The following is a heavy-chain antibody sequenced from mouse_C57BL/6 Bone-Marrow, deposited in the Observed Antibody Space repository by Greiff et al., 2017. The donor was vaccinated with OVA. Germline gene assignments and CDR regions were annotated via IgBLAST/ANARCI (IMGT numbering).Heavy chain of an antibody. CDR1: EYEFPSHD. V-gene: IGHV5-2*01. CDR3: ARHAGLGEDYWYFDV. D-gene: IGHD4-1*01. CDR2: INSDGGST. Sequence: EVMLVESGGGLVQPGESLKLSCESNEYEFPSHDMSWVRKTPEKRLELVAAINSDGGSTYYPDTMERRFIISRDNTKKTLYLQMSSLRSEDTALYYCARHAGLGEDYWYFDVWGTGTTVTVSS. J-gene: IGHJ1*03.